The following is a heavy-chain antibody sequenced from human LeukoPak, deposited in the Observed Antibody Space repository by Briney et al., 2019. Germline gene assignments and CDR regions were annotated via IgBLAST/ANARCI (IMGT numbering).Heavy chain of an antibody. Sequence: PGGSLRLSCAASGFTFSDYYMSWIRQAPGKGLEWVSYISSSSSYTNYADSVKGRFTISRDNAKNSLYLQMNSLRAEDTAVYYCATDRSCIAVANCDWFDPWGQGTLVTVSS. V-gene: IGHV3-11*05. D-gene: IGHD6-19*01. J-gene: IGHJ5*02. CDR1: GFTFSDYY. CDR3: ATDRSCIAVANCDWFDP. CDR2: ISSSSSYT.